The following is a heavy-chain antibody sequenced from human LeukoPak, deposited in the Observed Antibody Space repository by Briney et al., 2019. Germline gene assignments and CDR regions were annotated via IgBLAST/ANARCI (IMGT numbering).Heavy chain of an antibody. V-gene: IGHV4-30-4*08. CDR1: GGSISSGDYY. Sequence: PSQTLSPTCTVSGGSISSGDYYWSWIRQPPGKGLEWIGYIYYSGSTYYNPSLKSRVTISVDTSKNQFSLKLNSVTAADTAVYYCARDSPVGATRFFDYWGQGTLVTVSS. J-gene: IGHJ4*02. D-gene: IGHD1-26*01. CDR2: IYYSGST. CDR3: ARDSPVGATRFFDY.